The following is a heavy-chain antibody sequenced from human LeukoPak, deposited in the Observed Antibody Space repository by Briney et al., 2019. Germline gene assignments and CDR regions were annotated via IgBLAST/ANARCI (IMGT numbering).Heavy chain of an antibody. CDR3: ARHDLHSSSWYYFDY. J-gene: IGHJ4*02. CDR2: IYYSGST. V-gene: IGHV4-39*01. D-gene: IGHD6-13*01. Sequence: SETLSLTCTVSGGSITRSSYYWGWIRQPPGKGLERIGTIYYSGSTYYNPSLKSRVTISVDTSKNQFSLKLSSVTAADTAVYYCARHDLHSSSWYYFDYWGQGTLVTVSS. CDR1: GGSITRSSYY.